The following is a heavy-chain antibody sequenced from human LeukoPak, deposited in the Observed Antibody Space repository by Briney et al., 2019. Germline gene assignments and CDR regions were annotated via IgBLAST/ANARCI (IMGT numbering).Heavy chain of an antibody. V-gene: IGHV1-8*03. CDR2: MNTNSGNT. J-gene: IGHJ3*02. CDR1: GYTFTSYD. Sequence: GASVKVSCKASGYTFTSYDINWVRQATGQGLEWMGWMNTNSGNTGYAQKFQGRVTITRNTSISTAYMEMRSLRSEDTAVYYCASAPAPHDAFDIWGRGTMVTVSS. CDR3: ASAPAPHDAFDI.